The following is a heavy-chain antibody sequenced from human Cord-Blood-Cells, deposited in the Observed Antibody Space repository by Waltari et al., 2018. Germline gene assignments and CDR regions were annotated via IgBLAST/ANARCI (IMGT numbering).Heavy chain of an antibody. Sequence: VQLVPSGAAVKKPGTSMKVSCKASCYPFLGSYMPWGRQAPGQGLEWMGWINPNSGGTNYAQKFQGRVTMTRDTSISTAYMELSRLRSDDTAVYYCARGFVVATINDWGQGTLVTVSS. D-gene: IGHD5-12*01. CDR1: CYPFLGSY. J-gene: IGHJ4*02. CDR3: ARGFVVATIND. CDR2: INPNSGGT. V-gene: IGHV1-2*02.